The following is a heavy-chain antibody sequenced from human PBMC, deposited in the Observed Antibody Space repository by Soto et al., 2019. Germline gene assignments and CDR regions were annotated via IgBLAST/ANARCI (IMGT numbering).Heavy chain of an antibody. D-gene: IGHD3-16*02. CDR1: DGSISSGGYY. Sequence: SLTMSLTCTVADGSISSGGYYWSWNRQHPGKGLEWIGYIYYSGSTYYNPSLKSRVTISVDTSKNQFSLKLSSVTAADTAVYYCASVGFTFGGVIDQYYFDYWGQGTLVTVSS. CDR2: IYYSGST. J-gene: IGHJ4*02. CDR3: ASVGFTFGGVIDQYYFDY. V-gene: IGHV4-31*03.